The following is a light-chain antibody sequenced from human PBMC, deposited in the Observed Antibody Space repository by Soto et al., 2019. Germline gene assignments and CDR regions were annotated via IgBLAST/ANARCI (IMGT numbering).Light chain of an antibody. Sequence: QSALTQPASVSGSPGQSITISCTGTSSDAGGYNYVSWYQQHPGKAPKLMIYDVSNRPSGVSNRFSGSKSGNTASLTISGLQADDEAYYYCSSYTSSSTLGHVVFGGGTKLTVL. CDR1: SSDAGGYNY. CDR3: SSYTSSSTLGHVV. J-gene: IGLJ2*01. V-gene: IGLV2-14*01. CDR2: DVS.